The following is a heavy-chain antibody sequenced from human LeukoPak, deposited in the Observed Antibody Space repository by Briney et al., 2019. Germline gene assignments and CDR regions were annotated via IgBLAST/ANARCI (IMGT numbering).Heavy chain of an antibody. V-gene: IGHV3-23*01. Sequence: GGSLRLSFAGSGITLSNYGMSWVRQAPGKGLAGVAGISGSGGSTHYAGSVKDRFAISRDNPKNTLDLHMNRLRAEDTAVYFCAKRGVVIRVILVGFHKEASYFDSCGQGALVTVSS. CDR3: AKRGVVIRVILVGFHKEASYFDS. J-gene: IGHJ4*02. D-gene: IGHD3-22*01. CDR2: ISGSGGST. CDR1: GITLSNYG.